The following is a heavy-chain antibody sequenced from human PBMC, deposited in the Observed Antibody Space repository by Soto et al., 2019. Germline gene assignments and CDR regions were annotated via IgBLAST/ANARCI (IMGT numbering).Heavy chain of an antibody. V-gene: IGHV4-59*08. CDR3: ARLVWSYGTWFDP. CDR2: IYYSGST. Sequence: SETLSLTCTVSGGSSSSYYWSWIRQPPGKGLEWIGYIYYSGSTNYNPSLKSRVTISVDTSKNQFSLKLSSVTAADTAVYYCARLVWSYGTWFDPWGQGTLVTVSS. J-gene: IGHJ5*02. D-gene: IGHD5-18*01. CDR1: GGSSSSYY.